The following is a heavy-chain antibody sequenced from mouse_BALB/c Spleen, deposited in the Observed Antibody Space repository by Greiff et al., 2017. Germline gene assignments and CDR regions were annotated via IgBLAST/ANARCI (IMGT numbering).Heavy chain of an antibody. CDR2: IYPGGGYT. CDR1: GYTFTNYW. D-gene: IGHD2-4*01. CDR3: ARYYDYDGAWFAY. V-gene: IGHV1-63*02. Sequence: QVQLQQSGAELVRPGTSVKMSCKAAGYTFTNYWLVWVTQRPGHGLEWIGDIYPGGGYTNDNEKFKGKATLTADTSSSTAYMQLSSLTSEDSAIYYCARYYDYDGAWFAYWGQGTLVTVSA. J-gene: IGHJ3*01.